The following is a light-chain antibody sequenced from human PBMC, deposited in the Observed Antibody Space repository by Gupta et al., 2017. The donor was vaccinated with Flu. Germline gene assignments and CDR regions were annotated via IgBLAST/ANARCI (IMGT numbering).Light chain of an antibody. Sequence: SVLTQPPSASGTPGQRVTISCSGGNSNIGINPVTWYQQLPGTPPKLLIFSNNQRPSGVPDRFSGSKSGTSASRTISGLQSEDEADYYCAPWDDTMNGPVFGEGTKLTVL. J-gene: IGLJ3*02. CDR1: NSNIGINP. CDR3: APWDDTMNGPV. CDR2: SNN. V-gene: IGLV1-44*01.